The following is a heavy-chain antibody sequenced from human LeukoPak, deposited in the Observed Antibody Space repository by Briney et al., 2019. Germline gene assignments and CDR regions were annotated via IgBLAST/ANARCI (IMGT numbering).Heavy chain of an antibody. V-gene: IGHV3-23*01. J-gene: IGHJ4*02. CDR1: GFTFSSYA. CDR2: ISGSGGST. CDR3: AKKGIAAAGANLFDY. Sequence: GGSLRLSCAASGFTFSSYAMSWVRQNPGKGLEWVSAISGSGGSTYYADSVKGRFTISRDNSKNTLYLQMNSLRAEDTAVYYCAKKGIAAAGANLFDYWGQGTLVTVSS. D-gene: IGHD6-13*01.